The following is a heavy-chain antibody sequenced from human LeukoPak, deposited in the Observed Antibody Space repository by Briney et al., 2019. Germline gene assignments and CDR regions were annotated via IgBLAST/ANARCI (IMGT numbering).Heavy chain of an antibody. D-gene: IGHD2-2*01. CDR3: ARAGTVVVVPAADYYMDV. CDR1: GYTFTSYG. Sequence: ASVKVSCKASGYTFTSYGISWVRQAPGQGLEWMGWTSAYNGNTNYAQKLQGRVTMTTDTSTSTAYMELRSLRSDDTAVYYCARAGTVVVVPAADYYMDVWGKGTTVTVSS. CDR2: TSAYNGNT. J-gene: IGHJ6*03. V-gene: IGHV1-18*01.